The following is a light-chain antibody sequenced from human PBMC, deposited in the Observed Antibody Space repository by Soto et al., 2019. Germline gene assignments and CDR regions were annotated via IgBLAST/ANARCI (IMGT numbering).Light chain of an antibody. CDR1: QTISNF. CDR2: AAS. CDR3: QQTYRTPIT. V-gene: IGKV1-39*01. Sequence: DIQMTQSPSSLSASVGDRVIITCRTSQTISNFLNWYQQKPGKAPKLLIFAASSLQSGVPSRFSGSGSVTDFTLTISSVQPEDFATYYCQQTYRTPITLGQGTRLEMK. J-gene: IGKJ5*01.